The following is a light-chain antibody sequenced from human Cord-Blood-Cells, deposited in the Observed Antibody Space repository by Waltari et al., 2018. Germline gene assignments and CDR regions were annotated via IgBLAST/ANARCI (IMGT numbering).Light chain of an antibody. Sequence: NQITQSQSSLSASVGDRVTITCRASQGIRNDLGWYQQKPGKAPKLLIYAASSLQSGVPSRFSGSGSGTDFTLTISSLQPEDFATYYCLQDYNDPRTFGQGTKVEIK. V-gene: IGKV1-6*01. J-gene: IGKJ1*01. CDR1: QGIRND. CDR3: LQDYNDPRT. CDR2: AAS.